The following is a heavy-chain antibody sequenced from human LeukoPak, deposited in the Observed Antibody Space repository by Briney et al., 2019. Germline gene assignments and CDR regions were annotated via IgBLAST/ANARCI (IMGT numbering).Heavy chain of an antibody. D-gene: IGHD4-23*01. CDR2: IASDGSST. CDR1: GSTFSSYW. CDR3: ARGRPHGNDY. J-gene: IGHJ4*02. Sequence: LPGGSLRLSCAASGSTFSSYWMNWVRQAPGKGLVWVSRIASDGSSTTYADSVKGRFSISRDNAKNTLYLQMNSLRVEDTAVYYCARGRPHGNDYWGQGTLVTVSS. V-gene: IGHV3-74*01.